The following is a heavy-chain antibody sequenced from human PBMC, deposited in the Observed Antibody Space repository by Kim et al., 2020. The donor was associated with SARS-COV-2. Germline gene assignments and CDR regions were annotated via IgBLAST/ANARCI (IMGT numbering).Heavy chain of an antibody. D-gene: IGHD5-18*01. J-gene: IGHJ4*02. CDR2: T. CDR3: ARGALRIPLVY. V-gene: IGHV4-30-2*01. Sequence: TYNNPSLKSRVTISVDRYKNQFSLKLSSVTAADTAVYYCARGALRIPLVYWGQGTLVTVSS.